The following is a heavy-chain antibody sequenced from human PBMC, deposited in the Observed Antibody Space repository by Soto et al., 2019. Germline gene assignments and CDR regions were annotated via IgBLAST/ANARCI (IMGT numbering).Heavy chain of an antibody. CDR1: GGSISSYY. J-gene: IGHJ6*02. CDR2: FYPTGKT. Sequence: QVQLQESGPGLVKPSETLSLTCTVSGGSISSYYWCWTRQPAGKGLEWIGRFYPTGKTNYNPSLQSRLTMLVDTSRNQFSLNLTSVTAADTAVYYCARCGLDYGMDVWGQGTTVTVSS. D-gene: IGHD3-16*01. V-gene: IGHV4-4*07. CDR3: ARCGLDYGMDV.